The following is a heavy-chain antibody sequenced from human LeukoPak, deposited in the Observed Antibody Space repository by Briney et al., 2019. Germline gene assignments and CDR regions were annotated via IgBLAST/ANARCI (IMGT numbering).Heavy chain of an antibody. CDR3: ARDRASFGYYYYYMDV. D-gene: IGHD3-3*01. V-gene: IGHV3-74*01. CDR2: INSDGSST. Sequence: GGSLRLSCAASGFTFSSYWMHWVRQAPGKGLVWVSRINSDGSSTSYADSVKGRFTISRDNAKNTLYLQMNSLRAEDTAVYYCARDRASFGYYYYYMDVWGKGTTVTVSS. CDR1: GFTFSSYW. J-gene: IGHJ6*03.